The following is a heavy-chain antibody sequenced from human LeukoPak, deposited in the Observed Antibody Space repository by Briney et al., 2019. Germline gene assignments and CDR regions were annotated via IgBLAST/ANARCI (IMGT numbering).Heavy chain of an antibody. J-gene: IGHJ4*02. CDR1: GYTFTSYD. CDR3: ARDKWELLQLDY. Sequence: ASVMVSCKASGYTFTSYDINWVRQATGQGLEWMGWMNPNSGNTGYAQKFQGRVTMTRSTSISTAYMELSSLRSEDTAVYYCARDKWELLQLDYWGQGTLVTVSS. CDR2: MNPNSGNT. V-gene: IGHV1-8*01. D-gene: IGHD1-26*01.